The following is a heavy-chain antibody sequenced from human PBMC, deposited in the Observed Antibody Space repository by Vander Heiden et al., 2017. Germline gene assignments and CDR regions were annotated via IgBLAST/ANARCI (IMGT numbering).Heavy chain of an antibody. D-gene: IGHD6-19*01. CDR3: ARHSFPYSSGWYVLFWFDP. Sequence: QVQLVQSGAEGQKPGSSVKVSCKASGGTFSSYAIGWVGTAPGKGLGWMGRVIPILGTANHAQEVQGRVTNTADGSTSQGYLELSSLRSEDTAVYYCARHSFPYSSGWYVLFWFDPWGQGTLVTVSS. CDR2: VIPILGTA. CDR1: GGTFSSYA. V-gene: IGHV1-69*11. J-gene: IGHJ5*02.